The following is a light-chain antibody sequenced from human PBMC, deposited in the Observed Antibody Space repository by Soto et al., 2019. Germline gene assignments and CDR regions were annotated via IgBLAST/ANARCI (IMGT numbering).Light chain of an antibody. CDR3: SSYTRSSTYV. CDR1: SSDVGAYDY. J-gene: IGLJ1*01. CDR2: EVT. Sequence: QSALPQPASVSASPGQSIAISCSGTSSDVGAYDYVSWYQHHPGKAPKLIIYEVTYRPSGVSNRFSASKSGNTASLTISGLQAEDEAEYYCSSYTRSSTYVFGTGTKLTVL. V-gene: IGLV2-14*01.